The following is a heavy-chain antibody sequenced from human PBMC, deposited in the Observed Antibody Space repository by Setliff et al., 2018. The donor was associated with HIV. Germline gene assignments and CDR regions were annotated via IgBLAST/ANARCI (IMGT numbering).Heavy chain of an antibody. V-gene: IGHV4-34*01. D-gene: IGHD3-3*01. CDR1: GGSFSGYY. CDR2: INDSGST. CDR3: GRGSRITIFGVVKGTNWFDP. J-gene: IGHJ5*02. Sequence: TSETLSLTCAVYGGSFSGYYWSWIRQPPGKGLEWIGEINDSGSTNYNPSLKSRVTMSVDTSKNQFSLKLNSVTAADTAVYYCGRGSRITIFGVVKGTNWFDPWGQGTLVTVSS.